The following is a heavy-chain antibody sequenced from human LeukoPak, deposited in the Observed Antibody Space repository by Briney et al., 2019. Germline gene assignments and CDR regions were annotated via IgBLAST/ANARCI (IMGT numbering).Heavy chain of an antibody. D-gene: IGHD5/OR15-5a*01. V-gene: IGHV3-49*04. Sequence: GGSLRLSCTASGFTFGDYAMSWVRQAPGKGLEWVGFIRSKAYGGTTEYAASVKGRFTISRDDSKIIAYLQMNSLKTEDTAVYYCTRDVWHFDYWGQGTLVTVSS. CDR3: TRDVWHFDY. CDR2: IRSKAYGGTT. J-gene: IGHJ4*02. CDR1: GFTFGDYA.